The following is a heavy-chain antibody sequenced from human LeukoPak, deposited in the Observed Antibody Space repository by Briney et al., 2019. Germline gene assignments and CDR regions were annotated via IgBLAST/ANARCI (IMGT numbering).Heavy chain of an antibody. CDR2: IIPILGIA. V-gene: IGHV1-69*04. CDR3: ARDRDGSLTPDAFDI. Sequence: GASVKVSCKASGGTFSSYAISWVRQAPGQGLEWMGRIIPILGIANYAQKFQGRVTITADKSTSTAYMELSSLRSEDTAVYYCARDRDGSLTPDAFDIWGQGTMVTVSS. CDR1: GGTFSSYA. J-gene: IGHJ3*02. D-gene: IGHD3-10*01.